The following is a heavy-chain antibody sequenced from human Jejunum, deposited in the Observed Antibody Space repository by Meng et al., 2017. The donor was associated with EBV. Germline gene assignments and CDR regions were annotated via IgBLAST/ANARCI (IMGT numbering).Heavy chain of an antibody. Sequence: QGQLQEAGPRLEKALGTLSLTCVVSGGSISDNDWWSWVRQPPGKGLEWLGEIYHGGGTNYNPSLESRVTISVDKSKNQFSLKLNSVTVADTAVYYCAGNGYYALEYWGPGILVTVSS. J-gene: IGHJ4*02. D-gene: IGHD3-22*01. CDR1: GGSISDNDW. V-gene: IGHV4-4*02. CDR3: AGNGYYALEY. CDR2: IYHGGGT.